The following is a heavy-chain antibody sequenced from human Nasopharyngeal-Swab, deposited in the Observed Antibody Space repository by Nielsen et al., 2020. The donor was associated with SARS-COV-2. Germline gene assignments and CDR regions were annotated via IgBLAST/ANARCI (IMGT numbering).Heavy chain of an antibody. Sequence: VRQAPGKGLEWVSAISGSGGSTYYADSVKGRFTISRDNSKNTLYLQMNSLRAEDTAVYYCARETRFGYCSGGSCYGDFDYWGQGTLVTVSS. V-gene: IGHV3-23*01. J-gene: IGHJ4*02. CDR3: ARETRFGYCSGGSCYGDFDY. D-gene: IGHD2-15*01. CDR2: ISGSGGST.